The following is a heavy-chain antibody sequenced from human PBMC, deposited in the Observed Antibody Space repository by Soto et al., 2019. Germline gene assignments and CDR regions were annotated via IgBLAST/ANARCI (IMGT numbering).Heavy chain of an antibody. CDR2: MNPNSGNT. CDR3: ALLQGKMTTVTTKEYYYYYYMDV. J-gene: IGHJ6*03. D-gene: IGHD4-4*01. CDR1: GYTFTSYD. V-gene: IGHV1-8*01. Sequence: ASVKVSCKASGYTFTSYDINWVRQATGQGLEWMGWMNPNSGNTGYAQKFQGRVTMTRNTSISTAYMELSSLRSEDTAVYYCALLQGKMTTVTTKEYYYYYYMDVWGKGTTVTVSS.